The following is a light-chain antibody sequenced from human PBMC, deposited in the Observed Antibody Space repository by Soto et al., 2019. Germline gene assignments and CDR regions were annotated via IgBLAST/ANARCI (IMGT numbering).Light chain of an antibody. CDR2: GTY. Sequence: EIVMTQSPATLSVSPGDTVTLSCRASQSVSSNLAWYQQKPGQAPRLLIYGTYTRATGIPARFSGSGSGTEFTRTISSLQSEDLAVYYCQQYDNWPPFTFGPGTQVDLK. V-gene: IGKV3D-15*01. CDR3: QQYDNWPPFT. CDR1: QSVSSN. J-gene: IGKJ3*01.